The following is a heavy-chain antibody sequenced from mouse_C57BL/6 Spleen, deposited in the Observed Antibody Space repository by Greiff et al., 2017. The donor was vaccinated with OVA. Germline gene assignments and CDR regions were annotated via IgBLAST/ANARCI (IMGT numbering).Heavy chain of an antibody. V-gene: IGHV1-69*01. J-gene: IGHJ1*03. CDR1: GYTFTSYW. Sequence: VQLQQPGAELVMPGASVKLSCKASGYTFTSYWMHWVKQRPGQGLEWIGEIDPSDSYTNYNQKLKGKSTLTVDKSSSTAYMQLSSLTSEDSAVYYCARSGYYYGSSYGYFDVWGTGTTVTVSS. CDR2: IDPSDSYT. D-gene: IGHD1-1*01. CDR3: ARSGYYYGSSYGYFDV.